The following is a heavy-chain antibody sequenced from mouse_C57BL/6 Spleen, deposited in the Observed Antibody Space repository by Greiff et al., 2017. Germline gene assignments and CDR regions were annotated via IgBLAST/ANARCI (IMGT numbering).Heavy chain of an antibody. CDR3: TRGDYGNYFDY. CDR1: GYTFTDYE. J-gene: IGHJ2*01. V-gene: IGHV1-15*01. D-gene: IGHD2-1*01. CDR2: IDPETGGT. Sequence: VQLVESGAELVRPGASVTLSCKASGYTFTDYEMHWVKQTPVHGLEWIGAIDPETGGTAYNQKFKGKAILTADKSSSTAYMELRSLTSEDSAVYYCTRGDYGNYFDYWGQGTTLTVSS.